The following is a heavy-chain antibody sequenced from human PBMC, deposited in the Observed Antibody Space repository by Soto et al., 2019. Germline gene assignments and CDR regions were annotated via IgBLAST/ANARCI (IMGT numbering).Heavy chain of an antibody. CDR3: ARERKFDFWRKGLDV. Sequence: ASVKVSCKASGYTFTSYPTHWVRQAPGQRLEWMGWIDAGNGSTGYAQNFQGRITMTRNISRNTAHMELSSLQSEDTAVYYCARERKFDFWRKGLDVWGQGTTVTVSS. D-gene: IGHD3-3*01. J-gene: IGHJ6*02. CDR1: GYTFTSYP. CDR2: IDAGNGST. V-gene: IGHV1-3*01.